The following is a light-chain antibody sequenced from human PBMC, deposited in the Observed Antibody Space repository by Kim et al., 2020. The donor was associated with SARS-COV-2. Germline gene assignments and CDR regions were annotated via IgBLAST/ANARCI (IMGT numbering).Light chain of an antibody. V-gene: IGLV3-21*04. J-gene: IGLJ1*01. CDR2: YDS. CDR3: QVWDSSSDHRV. Sequence: APGKTARVICGGNNIGSKSVHWYQQKTGQAPVLVIYYDSDRPSGIPERFSGSNSGNTATLTSSRVEAGDEADYYCQVWDSSSDHRVFGTGTKVTVL. CDR1: NIGSKS.